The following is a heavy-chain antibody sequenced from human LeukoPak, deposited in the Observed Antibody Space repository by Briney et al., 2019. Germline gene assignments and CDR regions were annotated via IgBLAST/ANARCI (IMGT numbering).Heavy chain of an antibody. CDR1: GDSIY. Sequence: SSGTLSLTCSVSGDSIYWSWVRQSPGKGLQWIGTVFSGGATSYSPSLASRVTMSLDKSKSHFSLKLSSVTAADTAIYYCAIVTSHPRYFDRWGQGTLVTVSS. J-gene: IGHJ4*02. V-gene: IGHV4-59*01. CDR3: AIVTSHPRYFDR. D-gene: IGHD3-9*01. CDR2: VFSGGAT.